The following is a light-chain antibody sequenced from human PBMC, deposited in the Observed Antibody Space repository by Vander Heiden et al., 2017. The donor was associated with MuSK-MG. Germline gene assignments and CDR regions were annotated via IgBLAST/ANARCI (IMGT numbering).Light chain of an antibody. Sequence: DIQVTPSPPTLSASEGDRVSFTCRASQDIGRWLAWFQQKPGRAPKLLIYEASTLERGVPARFSGSGSGTEFTLTISSLEPDDFATYYCQHYSKCRSAFGRGTNVEIQ. CDR1: QDIGRW. J-gene: IGKJ4*01. CDR3: QHYSKCRSA. CDR2: EAS. V-gene: IGKV1-5*03.